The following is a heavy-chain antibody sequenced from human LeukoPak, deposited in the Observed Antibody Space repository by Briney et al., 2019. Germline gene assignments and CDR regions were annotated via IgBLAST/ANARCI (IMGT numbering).Heavy chain of an antibody. CDR3: ASSGEWELLEPFDY. D-gene: IGHD1-26*01. CDR1: GFTFSSYG. J-gene: IGHJ4*02. V-gene: IGHV3-30*03. Sequence: GGSLRLSCAASGFTFSSYGMHWVGQAPGKGLEWVAVISYDGSNKYYADSVKGRFTISRDNSKNTLYLQMNSLRAEDTAVYYCASSGEWELLEPFDYWGQGTLVTVSS. CDR2: ISYDGSNK.